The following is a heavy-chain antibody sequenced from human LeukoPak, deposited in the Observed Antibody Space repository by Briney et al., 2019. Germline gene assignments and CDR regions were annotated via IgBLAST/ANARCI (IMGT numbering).Heavy chain of an antibody. V-gene: IGHV3-7*01. CDR1: GFTLSYNW. CDR3: ARDLGYSGYGIYYGMDV. Sequence: GGSLRLSCAASGFTLSYNWMSWVRRAPGKGLEWVASIKEDGSEKYYVDSVKGRFTISRDNAKNSLYLQMNSLRAEDTAVYYCARDLGYSGYGIYYGMDVWGQGTTVTVSS. D-gene: IGHD5-12*01. CDR2: IKEDGSEK. J-gene: IGHJ6*02.